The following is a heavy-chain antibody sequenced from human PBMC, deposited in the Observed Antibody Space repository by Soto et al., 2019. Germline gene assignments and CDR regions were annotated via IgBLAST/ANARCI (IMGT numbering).Heavy chain of an antibody. D-gene: IGHD3-10*01. CDR3: ASSTGGLLWFGELYNNYYYYMDV. CDR1: GGSISSYY. CDR2: IYYRGST. V-gene: IGHV4-59*08. J-gene: IGHJ6*03. Sequence: SETLSLTCTVSGGSISSYYWSWIRQPPGKGLEWIGYIYYRGSTNYNPSLKSRVTISVDTSKNQFSLKLSSVTAADTAVYYCASSTGGLLWFGELYNNYYYYMDVWGKGTTVTVSS.